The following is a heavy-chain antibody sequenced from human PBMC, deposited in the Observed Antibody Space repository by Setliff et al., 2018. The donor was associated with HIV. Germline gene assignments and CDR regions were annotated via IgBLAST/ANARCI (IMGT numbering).Heavy chain of an antibody. CDR2: IYHSGST. CDR3: AKGETSAYFEYFQN. V-gene: IGHV4-4*02. J-gene: IGHJ1*01. CDR1: GGSISSSNW. D-gene: IGHD3-22*01. Sequence: PSETLSLTCAVSGGSISSSNWWSWVRQPPGKGLEWIGEIYHSGSTNYNPSLKSRVTISVDKSKNQFSLKLSSVTAADTAVYYCAKGETSAYFEYFQNWGQGTLVTVSS.